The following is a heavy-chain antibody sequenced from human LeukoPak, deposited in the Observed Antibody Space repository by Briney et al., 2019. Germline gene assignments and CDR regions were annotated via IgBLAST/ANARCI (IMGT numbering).Heavy chain of an antibody. CDR3: ARAAPVLLLFGELLPPSYFDY. CDR2: IYYSGST. D-gene: IGHD3-10*01. Sequence: SETLSLTCTVSGGSISSYYWSWIRQPPGKGLEWIGYIYYSGSTNYNPSLKSRVTISVDTSKNQFSLKLSSVTAADTAVYYCARAAPVLLLFGELLPPSYFDYWGQGTLVTVSS. V-gene: IGHV4-59*01. CDR1: GGSISSYY. J-gene: IGHJ4*02.